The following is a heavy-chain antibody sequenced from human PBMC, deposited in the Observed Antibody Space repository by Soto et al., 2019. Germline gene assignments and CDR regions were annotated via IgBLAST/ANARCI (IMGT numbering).Heavy chain of an antibody. D-gene: IGHD3-10*01. Sequence: QVQLVESGGGVVQPGRSLRLSCAASELTFSNYGMHWVRQAPGKGLEWVAVILNDGSNRYHADSVKDRFTISRDNSKNTLYLQMNSLRAEDTAVYYCARDDEYSGYGMDVWGQGTTVTVS. V-gene: IGHV3-33*01. J-gene: IGHJ6*02. CDR2: ILNDGSNR. CDR3: ARDDEYSGYGMDV. CDR1: ELTFSNYG.